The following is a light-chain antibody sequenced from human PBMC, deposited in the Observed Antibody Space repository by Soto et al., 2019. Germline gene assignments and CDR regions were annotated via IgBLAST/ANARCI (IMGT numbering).Light chain of an antibody. V-gene: IGKV1-5*01. J-gene: IGKJ5*01. Sequence: DIHMTQSPSTLSGSVGYRFTITCRTSQSIRSWLAWYQQKPGKAPKILIYGASTLQSGVPSRFRGSGSGTDSTLTISSLPPEDFETYYCQQLNSYPLTFGQGTRLEIK. CDR1: QSIRSW. CDR2: GAS. CDR3: QQLNSYPLT.